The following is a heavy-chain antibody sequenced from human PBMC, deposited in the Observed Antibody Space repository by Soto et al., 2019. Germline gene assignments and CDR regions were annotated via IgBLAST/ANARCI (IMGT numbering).Heavy chain of an antibody. CDR1: GVTFGDSA. CDR2: IRSKAYGGTT. CDR3: TTDSYITTITVRFDY. Sequence: GGSLRLSCTASGVTFGDSAMSWFRQAPGKGLEWVGFIRSKAYGGTTEYAASVKGRFTISRDDSKSIAYLQLNSLKTEDTAVYYCTTDSYITTITVRFDYWGHGTLVTVSS. D-gene: IGHD3-22*01. V-gene: IGHV3-49*03. J-gene: IGHJ4*01.